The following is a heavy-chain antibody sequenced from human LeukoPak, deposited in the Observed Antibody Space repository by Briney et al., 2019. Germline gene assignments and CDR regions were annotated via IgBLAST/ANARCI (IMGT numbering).Heavy chain of an antibody. V-gene: IGHV3-48*03. J-gene: IGHJ4*02. CDR1: GFTFSSYE. CDR3: ARVSRIAAAEPFDY. CDR2: ISSSRSTI. D-gene: IGHD6-13*01. Sequence: QSGGSLRLSCAASGFTFSSYEMNWVRQAPGKGLEWVSYISSSRSTIYYADSVKGRFTISRDNAKNSLYLQMNSLRAEDTAVYYCARVSRIAAAEPFDYWGQGTLVTVPS.